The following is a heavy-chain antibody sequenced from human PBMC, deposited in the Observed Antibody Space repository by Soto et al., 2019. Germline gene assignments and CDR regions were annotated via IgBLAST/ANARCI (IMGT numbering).Heavy chain of an antibody. D-gene: IGHD3-22*01. CDR3: ARDDNYYDSSGYYSAFDI. V-gene: IGHV3-33*08. CDR2: IWYDGSNK. CDR1: GFTFSSYS. J-gene: IGHJ3*02. Sequence: GGSLRLSCAASGFTFSSYSMNWVRQAPGKGLEWVAVIWYDGSNKYYADSVKGRFTISRDNSKNTLYLQMNSLRAEDTAVYYCARDDNYYDSSGYYSAFDIWGQGTMVTVSS.